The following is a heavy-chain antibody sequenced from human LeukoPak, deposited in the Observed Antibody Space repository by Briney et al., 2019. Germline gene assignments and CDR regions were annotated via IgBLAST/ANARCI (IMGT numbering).Heavy chain of an antibody. CDR2: IYYNGST. Sequence: SETLSLTCTVSGGSISSSSYYWGWIRQPPGKGLEWIGSIYYNGSTNYNPSLKSRVTIFVDTSKNQFSLKLSSVTAADTAVFYCARQSIAARGYYYYMDVWGKGTTVTVSS. V-gene: IGHV4-39*01. J-gene: IGHJ6*03. D-gene: IGHD6-6*01. CDR1: GGSISSSSYY. CDR3: ARQSIAARGYYYYMDV.